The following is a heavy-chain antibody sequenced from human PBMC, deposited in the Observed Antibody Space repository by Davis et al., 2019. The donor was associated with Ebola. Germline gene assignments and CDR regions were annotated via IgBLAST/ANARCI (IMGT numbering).Heavy chain of an antibody. CDR2: ITWNSGTM. J-gene: IGHJ6*02. V-gene: IGHV3-9*01. D-gene: IGHD6-6*01. CDR3: ARAGLDEQLVQDYYGMDV. CDR1: GFNFDEYA. Sequence: GGSLRLSCAASGFNFDEYAMHWVRQAPGKGLEWVSGITWNSGTMAYADSVKGRFTISRDTAKNSLYLQMNSLRAEDTAVYYCARAGLDEQLVQDYYGMDVWGQGTTVTVSS.